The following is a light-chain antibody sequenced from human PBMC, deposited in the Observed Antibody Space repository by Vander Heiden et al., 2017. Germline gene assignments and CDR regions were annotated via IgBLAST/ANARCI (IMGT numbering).Light chain of an antibody. Sequence: QSVLTQPLSASGPPGQRVTIACSGSNSNIGINAVKWYQQLPGAAPKLRIYGNNQRPSRVPDRFSGSKSGASASLAISGLQSEDEADYYCATWDDTLNGYVFGTGTKVTVL. CDR1: NSNIGINA. CDR3: ATWDDTLNGYV. V-gene: IGLV1-44*01. J-gene: IGLJ1*01. CDR2: GNN.